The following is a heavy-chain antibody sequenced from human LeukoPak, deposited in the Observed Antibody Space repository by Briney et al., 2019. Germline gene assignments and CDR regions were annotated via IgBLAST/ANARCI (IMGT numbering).Heavy chain of an antibody. CDR1: GYTFTGYY. Sequence: ASVKVSCKASGYTFTGYYMHWVRQAPGQGLEWMGWINPNSGGTNYAQKFQGRVTMTRDTSISTAYMELSRLRSDDTAVYYCARGRMYYYDSIDALDIWGQGTMVTVSS. CDR3: ARGRMYYYDSIDALDI. V-gene: IGHV1-2*02. J-gene: IGHJ3*02. CDR2: INPNSGGT. D-gene: IGHD3-22*01.